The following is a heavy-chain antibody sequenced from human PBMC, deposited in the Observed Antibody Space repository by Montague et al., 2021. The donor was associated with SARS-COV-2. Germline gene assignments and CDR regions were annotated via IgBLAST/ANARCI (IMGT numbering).Heavy chain of an antibody. CDR3: ARIWYSSGYQGIYYFDY. V-gene: IGHV4-59*01. Sequence: NPSLKSRVTISVDTSKNQFSLKLSSVTAADTAVYYCARIWYSSGYQGIYYFDYWCQGTLGYVSS. J-gene: IGHJ4*02. D-gene: IGHD3-22*01.